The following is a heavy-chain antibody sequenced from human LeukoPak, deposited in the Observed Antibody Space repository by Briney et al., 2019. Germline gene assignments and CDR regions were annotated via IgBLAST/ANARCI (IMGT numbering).Heavy chain of an antibody. Sequence: GGSLRLSCAASGFTFSTYCMSWVRQAPGKGLEWVANIKKDGSEKHYVDSVDGRFIISRDDAKNSLYLQMNSLRADDTAVYYCARGHPFGWNYRSSLNYFDYWGQGTLVTVSS. CDR1: GFTFSTYC. V-gene: IGHV3-7*01. CDR3: ARGHPFGWNYRSSLNYFDY. D-gene: IGHD1-7*01. J-gene: IGHJ4*02. CDR2: IKKDGSEK.